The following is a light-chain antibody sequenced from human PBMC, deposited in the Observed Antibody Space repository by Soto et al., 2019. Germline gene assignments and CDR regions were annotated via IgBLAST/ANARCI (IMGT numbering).Light chain of an antibody. Sequence: DIQMTQAPTSLSASVGHRVTITCRASQTISKYLNWYQQKPGKAPKLLIFDTSNLESGVPSRFSGSGSGTDFTLTINSLQPEDFGTYYCQQSYSTPITFGQGTRLDFK. CDR3: QQSYSTPIT. V-gene: IGKV1-39*01. CDR1: QTISKY. J-gene: IGKJ5*01. CDR2: DTS.